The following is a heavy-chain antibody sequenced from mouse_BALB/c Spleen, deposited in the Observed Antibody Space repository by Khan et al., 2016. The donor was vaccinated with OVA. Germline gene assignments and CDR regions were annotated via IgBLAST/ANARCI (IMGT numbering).Heavy chain of an antibody. D-gene: IGHD2-10*02. CDR3: ARVYGGDFDY. J-gene: IGHJ2*01. Sequence: VQLKESGPGLVKPSQSLSLTCTVTGYSITSDYAWNWIRQFPGNKLEWMGYISYSGNTNYNPSLTRRIPITRDTSKNQFFLQLNSVTTEDTATYYCARVYGGDFDYWGQGTTLTVSS. V-gene: IGHV3-2*02. CDR2: ISYSGNT. CDR1: GYSITSDYA.